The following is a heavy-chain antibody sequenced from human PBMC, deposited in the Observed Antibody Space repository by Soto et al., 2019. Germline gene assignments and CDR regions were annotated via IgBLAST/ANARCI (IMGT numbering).Heavy chain of an antibody. CDR3: AHRGLDSSGYYVLDY. Sequence: QITLKESGPPLVKPTQTLTLTCTFSGFSLSTSGVGVGWIRQPPGKALEWLALIYWDDDKRYSPSLNSRLTITKDTSNNQVVLTMTNMDPVDTATYYCAHRGLDSSGYYVLDYWGQGTLVTVSS. V-gene: IGHV2-5*02. J-gene: IGHJ4*02. CDR1: GFSLSTSGVG. D-gene: IGHD3-22*01. CDR2: IYWDDDK.